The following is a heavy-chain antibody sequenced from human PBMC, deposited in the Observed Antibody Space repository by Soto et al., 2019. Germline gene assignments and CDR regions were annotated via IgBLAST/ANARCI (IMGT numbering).Heavy chain of an antibody. V-gene: IGHV1-69*02. Sequence: SVKVSCKAAGGSFSSYTISWVRQAPGQGLEWMGRIIPILGIANYAQKFQGRVTITADKSTSTAYIELSSLRSEDTAVYYCARKGYCSGGSCYVAEDAFDIWGQGTMVTVSS. CDR1: GGSFSSYT. CDR3: ARKGYCSGGSCYVAEDAFDI. D-gene: IGHD2-15*01. CDR2: IIPILGIA. J-gene: IGHJ3*02.